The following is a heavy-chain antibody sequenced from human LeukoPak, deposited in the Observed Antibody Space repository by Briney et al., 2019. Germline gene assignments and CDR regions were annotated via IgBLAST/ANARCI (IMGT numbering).Heavy chain of an antibody. D-gene: IGHD3-16*01. CDR1: GFTFSSYW. CDR2: INHNGNVN. CDR3: ARGGGLDV. Sequence: GGSLRLSCAASGFTFSSYWMNWARQAPGKGLEWVASINHNGNVNYYVDSVKGRFTISRGNAKNSLYLQTSNLRAEDTAVYFCARGGGLDVWGQGATVTVSS. V-gene: IGHV3-7*03. J-gene: IGHJ6*02.